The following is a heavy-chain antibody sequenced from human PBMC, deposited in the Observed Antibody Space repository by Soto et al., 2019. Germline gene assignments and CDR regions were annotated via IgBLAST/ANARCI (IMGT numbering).Heavy chain of an antibody. CDR3: AASCVACGGFNYYGMDV. Sequence: GASVKVSCKVTGYSLSEFSMHWVRQAPGKGLEWMGGFDPEDSKMTPAQKFQGRLTLTEDTSAETAYMELRSLRSEDTAVYYCAASCVACGGFNYYGMDVWGQGTTVTVSS. CDR2: FDPEDSKM. V-gene: IGHV1-24*01. CDR1: GYSLSEFS. D-gene: IGHD2-21*01. J-gene: IGHJ6*02.